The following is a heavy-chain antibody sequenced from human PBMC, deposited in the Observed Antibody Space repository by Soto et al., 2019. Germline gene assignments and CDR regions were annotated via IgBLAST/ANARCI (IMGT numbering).Heavy chain of an antibody. V-gene: IGHV3-30-3*01. CDR3: ARSLVGYYYYYYGMDV. CDR2: ISYDGSNK. CDR1: GFTFSSYA. Sequence: QVQLVESGGGVVQPGRSLRLSCAASGFTFSSYAMHWVRQAPGNGLEWVAVISYDGSNKYYADSVKGRFTISRDNSKNTLYLQMNSLRAEDTAVYYCARSLVGYYYYYYGMDVWGQGTTVTVSS. J-gene: IGHJ6*02. D-gene: IGHD1-26*01.